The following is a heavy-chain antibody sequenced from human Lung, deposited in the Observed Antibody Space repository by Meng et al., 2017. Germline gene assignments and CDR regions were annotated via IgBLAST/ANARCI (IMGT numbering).Heavy chain of an antibody. D-gene: IGHD6-13*01. CDR2: IDPKSGDT. CDR3: ARDEDISAAGKLFGDY. J-gene: IGHJ4*02. CDR1: GYNFPDYW. Sequence: QGRRVQCGAEVKKPGPSVKVSCKPSGYNFPDYWLHWVRRAPGQGLEWMGRIDPKSGDTHYAQRFQGRVTMTGDTSISTAYMELSGLRSDDTAMYYCARDEDISAAGKLFGDYWGQGTLVTVSS. V-gene: IGHV1-2*06.